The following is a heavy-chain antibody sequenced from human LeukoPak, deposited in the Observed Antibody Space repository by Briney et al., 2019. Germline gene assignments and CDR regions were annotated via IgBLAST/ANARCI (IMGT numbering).Heavy chain of an antibody. Sequence: SETLSLTCAVYGGSFSGYYWSWIRQPPGKGLEWIGEINHSGSTNYNPSLKSRVTISVDTSKNQFSLKLSSVTAADTAVYYCAGGSGWYQRDDHWGQGTLVTVSS. J-gene: IGHJ5*02. CDR1: GGSFSGYY. V-gene: IGHV4-34*01. D-gene: IGHD6-19*01. CDR2: INHSGST. CDR3: AGGSGWYQRDDH.